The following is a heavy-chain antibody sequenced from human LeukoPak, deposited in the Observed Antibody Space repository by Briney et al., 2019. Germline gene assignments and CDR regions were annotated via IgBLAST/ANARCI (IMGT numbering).Heavy chain of an antibody. J-gene: IGHJ4*02. Sequence: SETLSPTCTVSGGSISSYYWSWIRQPPGKGLEWIGYIYYSGSTNYNPSLKSRVTISVDTSKNQFSLKLSSVTAADTAVYYCARATIAAAGQPFDYWGQGTLVTVSS. CDR2: IYYSGST. CDR3: ARATIAAAGQPFDY. D-gene: IGHD6-13*01. V-gene: IGHV4-59*01. CDR1: GGSISSYY.